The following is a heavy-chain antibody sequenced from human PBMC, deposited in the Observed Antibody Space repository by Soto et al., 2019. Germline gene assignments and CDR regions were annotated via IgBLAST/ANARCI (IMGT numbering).Heavy chain of an antibody. CDR3: ARSTHSSGDS. V-gene: IGHV3-7*05. Sequence: EVQLVESGGTLVQPGGSLRLSCAASGFTFSPYWMSWVRQAPGKGLEWVAHIRPDGSEQFYADSVEGRFTVSRDNAKNSMFLQMNSLRAEDTAVYYCARSTHSSGDSWGQGTLVAVSS. J-gene: IGHJ4*02. CDR2: IRPDGSEQ. CDR1: GFTFSPYW. D-gene: IGHD3-22*01.